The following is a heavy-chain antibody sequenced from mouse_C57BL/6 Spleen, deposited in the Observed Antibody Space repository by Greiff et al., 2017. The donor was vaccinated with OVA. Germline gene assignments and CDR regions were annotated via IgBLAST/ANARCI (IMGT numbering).Heavy chain of an antibody. D-gene: IGHD2-1*01. J-gene: IGHJ1*03. CDR1: GYTFTSYW. V-gene: IGHV1-53*01. CDR3: ARFVGNSDWYFDV. Sequence: QVQLQQPGTELVKPGASVKLSCKASGYTFTSYWMHWVKQRPGQGLEWIGNINPSNGGTNYNEKFKSKATLTVDKSSSTAYMQLSILPSDDSAVYSCARFVGNSDWYFDVWGTGTTVTVSS. CDR2: INPSNGGT.